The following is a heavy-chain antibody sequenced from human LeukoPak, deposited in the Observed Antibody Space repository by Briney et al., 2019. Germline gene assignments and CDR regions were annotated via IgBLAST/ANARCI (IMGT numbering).Heavy chain of an antibody. CDR1: GDSISSNNYF. CDR3: ARYCSSTSCEAGTRENGSVY. CDR2: IYHSGST. D-gene: IGHD2-2*01. V-gene: IGHV4-39*07. Sequence: SETLSLTCTVSGDSISSNNYFWGWICQPPGKGLEWIGEIYHSGSTNYNPSPKSRVTISVDKSKNQFSLKLSSVTAADTAVYYCARYCSSTSCEAGTRENGSVYWGQGTLVTVSS. J-gene: IGHJ4*02.